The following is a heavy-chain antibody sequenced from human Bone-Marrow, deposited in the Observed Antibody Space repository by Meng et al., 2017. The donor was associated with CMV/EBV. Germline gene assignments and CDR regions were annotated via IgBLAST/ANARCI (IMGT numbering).Heavy chain of an antibody. CDR3: AREVPTTDYFDF. J-gene: IGHJ4*02. V-gene: IGHV4-39*07. CDR2: VYCRGSS. CDR1: SSNY. Sequence: SSNYMSWVRQAPGKGLEWIATVYCRGSSFYNPSLKSRVTMSVDTSKSQFYLRLSSVTAADTALYYCAREVPTTDYFDFWGPGRVVTVSS. D-gene: IGHD4/OR15-4a*01.